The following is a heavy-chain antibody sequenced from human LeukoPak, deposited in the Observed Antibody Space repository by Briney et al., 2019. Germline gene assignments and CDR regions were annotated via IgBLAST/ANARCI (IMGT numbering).Heavy chain of an antibody. CDR1: GGSFSAYDY. CDR2: FNHNGIT. CDR3: ARGNRRLGYYGSGSRLPFDS. Sequence: SETLSLTCGVYGGSFSAYDYWIWIRQPPGKGLEWIGEFNHNGITSYNPSLKNRVTISIDTSKNQFSLKLNSVTAADTAVYYCARGNRRLGYYGSGSRLPFDSWGQGTLVTVSS. J-gene: IGHJ4*02. V-gene: IGHV4-34*01. D-gene: IGHD3-10*01.